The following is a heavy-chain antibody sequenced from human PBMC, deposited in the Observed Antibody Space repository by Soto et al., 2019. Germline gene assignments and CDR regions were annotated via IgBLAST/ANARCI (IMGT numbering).Heavy chain of an antibody. CDR2: IRSNTHNNAT. D-gene: IGHD3-16*01. V-gene: IGHV3-73*02. CDR1: GFSFSGSA. J-gene: IGHJ4*02. Sequence: EVQLVESGGGVVQHGGSLKLSCAASGFSFSGSAMHWVRQASGKGLEWVGRIRSNTHNNATAYASSVEGRFTISRDDSTNTAYLQMISLKAEDTAVYYCTRQGRGQGRDYVDNTVDSASIDQWGQGTLVTVSS. CDR3: TRQGRGQGRDYVDNTVDSASIDQ.